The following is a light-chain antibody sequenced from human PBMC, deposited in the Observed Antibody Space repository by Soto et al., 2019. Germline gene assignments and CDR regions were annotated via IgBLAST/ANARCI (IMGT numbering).Light chain of an antibody. CDR2: GAS. CDR3: QQYNNWPWT. Sequence: EIVMTQSPATLSVSPGERATLSCRASQSVSSNLAWYQQKPGQAPRLLIYGASTRTTGIPARFSGSGSGTECTLTIRSLQSEDFAVYYCQQYNNWPWTFGQGTKVEIK. CDR1: QSVSSN. J-gene: IGKJ1*01. V-gene: IGKV3-15*01.